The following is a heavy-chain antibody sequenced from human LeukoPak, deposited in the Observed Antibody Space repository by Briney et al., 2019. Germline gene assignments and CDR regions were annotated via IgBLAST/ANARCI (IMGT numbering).Heavy chain of an antibody. D-gene: IGHD5-12*01. CDR1: GDTFTNFG. J-gene: IGHJ4*01. V-gene: IGHV1-18*01. CDR2: ISAYIGNI. Sequence: ASVKVSCKASGDTFTNFGVSWVRLAPGQVLEWMGWISAYIGNIDFAQKFQGRFTLTIETSTATAYMYLRSLKSDDTADYYSARDRYSGAYSVDYSGHGTLVTVSS. CDR3: ARDRYSGAYSVDY.